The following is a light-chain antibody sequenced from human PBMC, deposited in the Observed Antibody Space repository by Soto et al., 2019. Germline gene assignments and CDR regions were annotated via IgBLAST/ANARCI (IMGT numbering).Light chain of an antibody. Sequence: EIVMTQSPATLSVSPGERATLSCRASQSVSSNLAWYQQKPGQAPRLLMYGASTRATGIPDRFSGSGSGTELTLTISSLQSEDFAVYYCRQHNNWSPWTFGQGTKVEIK. CDR2: GAS. CDR1: QSVSSN. CDR3: RQHNNWSPWT. J-gene: IGKJ1*01. V-gene: IGKV3-15*01.